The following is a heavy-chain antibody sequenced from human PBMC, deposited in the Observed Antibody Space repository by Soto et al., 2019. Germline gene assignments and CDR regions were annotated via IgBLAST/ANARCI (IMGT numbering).Heavy chain of an antibody. D-gene: IGHD6-25*01. Sequence: QVQLQESGPGLVKPSQTLSLTCTVSGGSIHDYYWVWIRQPPGRGLGWIGSIFYTGGTDYTPSLKSRVTLSLATSKNQFSLNLSSVTAADTAVYSCARVNRAAFDHWGQGPLVTVSS. CDR1: GGSIHDYY. CDR3: ARVNRAAFDH. V-gene: IGHV4-59*01. CDR2: IFYTGGT. J-gene: IGHJ4*02.